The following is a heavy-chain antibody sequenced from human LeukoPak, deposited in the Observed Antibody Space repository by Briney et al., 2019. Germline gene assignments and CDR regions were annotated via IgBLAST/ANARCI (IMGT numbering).Heavy chain of an antibody. CDR1: GGSIRGYY. Sequence: ASETLSLTCNVSGGSIRGYYRSWIRQPPGKGLEWIGYIYSSGSTNYNPSLKSRVTISVDTSKNQFSLKLSSVTAADTAVYYCASSIAAAGPFDYWGQGTLVTVSS. CDR2: IYSSGST. V-gene: IGHV4-59*12. CDR3: ASSIAAAGPFDY. J-gene: IGHJ4*02. D-gene: IGHD6-13*01.